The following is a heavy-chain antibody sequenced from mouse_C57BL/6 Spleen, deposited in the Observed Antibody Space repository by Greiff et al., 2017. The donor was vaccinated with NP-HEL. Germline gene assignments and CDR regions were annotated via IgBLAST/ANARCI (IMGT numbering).Heavy chain of an antibody. CDR2: ISYSGST. CDR1: GYSITSGYD. J-gene: IGHJ3*01. D-gene: IGHD2-4*01. CDR3: ARDDYDVPFAY. V-gene: IGHV3-1*01. Sequence: EVQVVESGPGMVKPSQSLSLTCTVTGYSITSGYDWHWIRHFPGNKLEWMGYISYSGSTNYNPSLKSRISITHDTSKNHFFLKLNSVTTEDTATYYCARDDYDVPFAYWGQGTLVTVSA.